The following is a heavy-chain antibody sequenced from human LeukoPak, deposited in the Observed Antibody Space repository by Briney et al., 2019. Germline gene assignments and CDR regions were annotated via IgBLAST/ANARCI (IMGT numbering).Heavy chain of an antibody. V-gene: IGHV3-30*04. CDR3: AREMIAAGHAFDI. J-gene: IGHJ3*02. CDR1: GFTFSSYA. D-gene: IGHD6-13*01. Sequence: GGSLRLSCAASGFTFSSYAMHWVRQAPGKGLEWVAVILYDGSNKYYADSVKGRFTISRDNSKNTLYLQMNSLRAEDTAVYYCAREMIAAGHAFDIWGQGTMVTVSS. CDR2: ILYDGSNK.